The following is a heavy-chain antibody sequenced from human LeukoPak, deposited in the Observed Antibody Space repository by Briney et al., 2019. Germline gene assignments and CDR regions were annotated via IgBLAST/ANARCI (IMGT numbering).Heavy chain of an antibody. D-gene: IGHD2-15*01. CDR2: VSGSTGTT. J-gene: IGHJ4*02. CDR3: ANALLYCSGGSCYRNFDY. Sequence: GGSLRLSCAASGFTFSSYWMHWVRQAPGKGLVWVSTVSGSTGTTYYADSVKGRFTISRDNSKNTLYLQMNSLRAEDTAVYYCANALLYCSGGSCYRNFDYWGQGTLVTVSS. V-gene: IGHV3-23*01. CDR1: GFTFSSYW.